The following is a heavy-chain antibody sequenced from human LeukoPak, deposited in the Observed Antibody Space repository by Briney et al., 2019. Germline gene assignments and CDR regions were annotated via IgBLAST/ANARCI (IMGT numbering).Heavy chain of an antibody. V-gene: IGHV3-48*02. J-gene: IGHJ4*02. CDR3: ARGGTYCPDY. Sequence: GGSLRLSCAASGFTFSSYNMNWVRQAPGKGLEWVSYISSGGSPIFYADSVKGRYTISRDNAKNSLYLQMNSLRDEDTAVYYCARGGTYCPDYWGQGTLVTVSS. CDR2: ISSGGSPI. D-gene: IGHD1-26*01. CDR1: GFTFSSYN.